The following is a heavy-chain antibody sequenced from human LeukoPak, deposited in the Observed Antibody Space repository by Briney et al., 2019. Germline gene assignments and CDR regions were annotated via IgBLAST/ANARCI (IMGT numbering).Heavy chain of an antibody. D-gene: IGHD3-9*01. CDR3: ARVRDYDILTGYYTGTYYFDY. Sequence: PGGSLRLSCAASGFTFSSYWMSWVRQAPGKGLEWVANIKQDGSEKYYVDSVKGRFTISRDNAKNSLYLRMNSLRAEDTAVYYCARVRDYDILTGYYTGTYYFDYWGQGTLVTVSS. J-gene: IGHJ4*02. CDR1: GFTFSSYW. CDR2: IKQDGSEK. V-gene: IGHV3-7*01.